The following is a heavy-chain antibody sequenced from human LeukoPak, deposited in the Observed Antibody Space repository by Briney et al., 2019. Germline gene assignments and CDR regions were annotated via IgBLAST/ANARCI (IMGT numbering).Heavy chain of an antibody. CDR1: GGSFSGYY. CDR3: GTPIGDSSTSEH. CDR2: IDHRGST. J-gene: IGHJ4*02. D-gene: IGHD6-13*01. Sequence: SETLSLTCAVYGGSFSGYYWSWSRQPPGKGLEWIGEIDHRGSTNYNPSLKSRVTISVDTSKNQFSLRLSSVTTADTAVYYCGTPIGDSSTSEHWGQGTLVTVSS. V-gene: IGHV4-34*01.